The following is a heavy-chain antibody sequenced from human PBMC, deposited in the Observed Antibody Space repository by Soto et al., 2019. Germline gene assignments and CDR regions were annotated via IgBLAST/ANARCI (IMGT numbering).Heavy chain of an antibody. D-gene: IGHD5-12*01. CDR2: ISGRGDKT. J-gene: IGHJ4*02. Sequence: EVQLLESGGGLVQPGGSLTLSCAASGFTFNNYAMNWVRQAPGKGLEWVSAISGRGDKTYYVDSVKGRLTISRDISKTVVSLKMHSLRADDTAVNYCVKVAARFRYYFDYWGQGTLVTVPS. CDR1: GFTFNNYA. V-gene: IGHV3-23*01. CDR3: VKVAARFRYYFDY.